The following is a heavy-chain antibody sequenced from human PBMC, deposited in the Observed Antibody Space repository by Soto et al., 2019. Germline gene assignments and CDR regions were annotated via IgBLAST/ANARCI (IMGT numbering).Heavy chain of an antibody. CDR2: IYYSGST. V-gene: IGHV4-61*01. CDR3: ASSLAAAGTIDY. D-gene: IGHD6-13*01. Sequence: QVQLQESGPGLVKPSETLSLTCTVSGGSVSSGSYYWSWIRQPPGKGLEWIGYIYYSGSTNYNPSLKSRVTISVDTSENQFSLKLSSVTAADTAVYYCASSLAAAGTIDYWGQGTLVTVSS. CDR1: GGSVSSGSYY. J-gene: IGHJ4*02.